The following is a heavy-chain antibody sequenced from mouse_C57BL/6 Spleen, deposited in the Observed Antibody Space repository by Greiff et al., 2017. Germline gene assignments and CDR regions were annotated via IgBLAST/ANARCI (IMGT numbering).Heavy chain of an antibody. CDR3: VRQTHGNYPAWFAY. CDR2: IRSKSNNYAT. CDR1: GFSFNTYA. D-gene: IGHD2-1*01. V-gene: IGHV10-1*01. Sequence: EVQRVESGGGLVQPKGSLKLSCAASGFSFNTYALNWVRQAPGKGLEWVARIRSKSNNYATLYADSVKFSFTISSDDSESKLYLQMNNGKTEDAAMYYCVRQTHGNYPAWFAYWGQGTLVTVSA. J-gene: IGHJ3*01.